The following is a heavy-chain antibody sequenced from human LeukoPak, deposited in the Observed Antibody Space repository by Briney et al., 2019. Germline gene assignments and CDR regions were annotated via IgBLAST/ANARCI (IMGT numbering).Heavy chain of an antibody. J-gene: IGHJ5*02. V-gene: IGHV1-2*02. CDR1: GYTFTGYY. CDR3: ARGATNFGFDP. Sequence: GASVKVSCKASGYTFTGYYMHWVRQAPGQGLEWMGGINPNSGGTNYSQKFQGRVTMTRCTSISTAYMEVSRLRSDDTAVYYCARGATNFGFDPWGQGTLVTVSS. CDR2: INPNSGGT. D-gene: IGHD2-8*01.